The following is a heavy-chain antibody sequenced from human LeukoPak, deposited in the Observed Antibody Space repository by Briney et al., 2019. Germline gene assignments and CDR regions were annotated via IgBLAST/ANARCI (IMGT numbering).Heavy chain of an antibody. CDR3: VRDIDH. V-gene: IGHV3-7*04. CDR1: GFTFGTYW. CDR2: IKEDGSQK. Sequence: PGGSLRLSCAASGFTFGTYWMSWVRQAPGKGLEWVANIKEDGSQKDYLDSVKGRFTISRDNAKDSLYLQMSSLRAEDAAIYCCVRDIDHWGQGTLVTVSS. J-gene: IGHJ4*02.